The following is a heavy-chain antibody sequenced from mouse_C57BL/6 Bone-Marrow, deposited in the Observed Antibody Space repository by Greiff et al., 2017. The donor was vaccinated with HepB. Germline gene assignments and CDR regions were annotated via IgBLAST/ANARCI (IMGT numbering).Heavy chain of an antibody. CDR3: ARCDYDGYFDV. V-gene: IGHV1-82*01. D-gene: IGHD2-4*01. CDR2: IYPGDGDT. J-gene: IGHJ1*03. CDR1: GYAFSSSW. Sequence: QVQLKQSGPELVKPGASVNISCKASGYAFSSSWMNWVKQRPGKGLEWIGRIYPGDGDTNYNGKFKGKATLTADKSSSTAYMQLSSLTSEDSAVYFCARCDYDGYFDVWGTGTTVTVSS.